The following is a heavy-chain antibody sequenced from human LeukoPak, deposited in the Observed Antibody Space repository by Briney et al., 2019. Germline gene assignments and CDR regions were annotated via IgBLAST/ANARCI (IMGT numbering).Heavy chain of an antibody. CDR2: ISAYNGNT. D-gene: IGHD3-16*02. CDR1: GYTFTSYG. Sequence: GASVKVSCKASGYTFTSYGISWVRQAPGQGLEWMGWISAYNGNTNYAQKLQGRVTMTTDTSTSTAYMELRSLRSDDTAVYYCARDHRYDYVWGSYPTSDAFDIWGQGTMVTVSS. V-gene: IGHV1-18*01. CDR3: ARDHRYDYVWGSYPTSDAFDI. J-gene: IGHJ3*02.